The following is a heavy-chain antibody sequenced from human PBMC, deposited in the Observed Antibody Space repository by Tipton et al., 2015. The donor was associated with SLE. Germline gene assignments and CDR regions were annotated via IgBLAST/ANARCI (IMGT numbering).Heavy chain of an antibody. J-gene: IGHJ3*02. CDR2: IPYTETT. CDR3: ARGDFDWYDIPDAFDI. Sequence: TLSLTCTVSGGSVSAGRFYWSWLRQLPGKGLEWIGFIPYTETTYYNPSLKSRVTISIDRSKNQFSLRLNSVTAADTAVYYCARGDFDWYDIPDAFDIWGQGTMVTVSS. CDR1: GGSVSAGRFY. D-gene: IGHD3-9*01. V-gene: IGHV4-31*03.